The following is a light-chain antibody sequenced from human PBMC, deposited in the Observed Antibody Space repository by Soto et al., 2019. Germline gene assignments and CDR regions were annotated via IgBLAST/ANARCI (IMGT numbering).Light chain of an antibody. Sequence: DIQMTQSPSALSASVGDRVTITCRASQSISSWLAWYQQKPGKAPRLLIYDGSHLERGVPSRFSGSGSGTEFPLTISDLQPDDLATYYCQQYNNFWTFGPGTKVEI. J-gene: IGKJ1*01. CDR2: DGS. CDR1: QSISSW. CDR3: QQYNNFWT. V-gene: IGKV1-5*01.